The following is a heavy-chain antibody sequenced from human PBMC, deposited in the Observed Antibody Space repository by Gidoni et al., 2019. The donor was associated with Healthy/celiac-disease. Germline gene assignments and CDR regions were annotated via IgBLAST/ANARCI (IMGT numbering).Heavy chain of an antibody. Sequence: QVTLRESGPALVKPTQTITLTCTFSGFSLSTSGMCVSWIRQPPGKALEWLALIDWDDDKYYSTSLKTRLTISKDTSKNQVVLTMTNMDPVDTATYYCARISGGYDSSGYYLRWFDPWGQGTLVTVSS. CDR1: GFSLSTSGMC. V-gene: IGHV2-70*01. CDR3: ARISGGYDSSGYYLRWFDP. D-gene: IGHD3-22*01. CDR2: IDWDDDK. J-gene: IGHJ5*02.